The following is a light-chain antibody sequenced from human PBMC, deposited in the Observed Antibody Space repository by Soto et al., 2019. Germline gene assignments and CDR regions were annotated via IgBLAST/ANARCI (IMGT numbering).Light chain of an antibody. CDR2: DVT. J-gene: IGLJ1*01. CDR3: SSFTSSSSHV. Sequence: QSALTQPASVYGSPGQSITLLCTGTSSEFCIYNSVSWYQQHPGKAPKLMIHDVTNRPSGVSSRFSGSRSGNTASLTISGLQAEDEADYYCSSFTSSSSHVFGPGTKVTVL. CDR1: SSEFCIYNS. V-gene: IGLV2-14*01.